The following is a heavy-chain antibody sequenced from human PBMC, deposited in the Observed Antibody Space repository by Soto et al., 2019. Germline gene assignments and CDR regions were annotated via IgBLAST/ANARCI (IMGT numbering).Heavy chain of an antibody. J-gene: IGHJ4*02. CDR2: ISWNSGSI. CDR3: AKDTYGSGGPLDY. Sequence: EVQLVESGGGLVQPGRSLRLSCAASGFTFDDYAMHWVRQAPGKGLEWVSGISWNSGSIGYADSVKGRFTISRDNAKNSLYLQMNSLRAEDTALYYCAKDTYGSGGPLDYWGQGTLVTVSS. V-gene: IGHV3-9*01. D-gene: IGHD3-10*01. CDR1: GFTFDDYA.